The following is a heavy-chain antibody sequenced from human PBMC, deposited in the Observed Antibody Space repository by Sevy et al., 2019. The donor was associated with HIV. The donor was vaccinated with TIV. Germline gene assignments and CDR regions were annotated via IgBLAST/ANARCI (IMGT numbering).Heavy chain of an antibody. D-gene: IGHD6-6*01. Sequence: ASVKVSCKASGYTFTSYGISWVRQAPGQGLEWMGWISAYNGKTNIAQKLQDKFTMTTDTSTSTAYMKLRSLRSDDTAMDYCARDGQVYSSSSGGYYYYGMDVWGQGTTVTVSS. CDR3: ARDGQVYSSSSGGYYYYGMDV. J-gene: IGHJ6*02. V-gene: IGHV1-18*04. CDR2: ISAYNGKT. CDR1: GYTFTSYG.